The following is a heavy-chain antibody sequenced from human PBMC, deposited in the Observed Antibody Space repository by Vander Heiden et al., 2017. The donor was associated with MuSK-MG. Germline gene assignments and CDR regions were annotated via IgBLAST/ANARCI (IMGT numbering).Heavy chain of an antibody. Sequence: QVQLVQSGAEVKKPGSPVKLACKASRGTFSSYAISWVRQAPGQGLEWLGGIIPIFGTANYAQKFQGRVTITADKSTSPAYMDLRSLTSADTAVYYYAREGNLGLTGFDYWCHVTVVTLCS. CDR2: IIPIFGTA. J-gene: IGHJ4*01. V-gene: IGHV1-69*06. CDR3: AREGNLGLTGFDY. CDR1: RGTFSSYA. D-gene: IGHD3-16*01.